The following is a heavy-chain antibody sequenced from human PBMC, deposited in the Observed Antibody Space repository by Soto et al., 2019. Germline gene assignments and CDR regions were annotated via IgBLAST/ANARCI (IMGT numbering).Heavy chain of an antibody. CDR1: GFTFSDYY. D-gene: IGHD6-13*01. CDR2: ISTTSDYT. J-gene: IGHJ4*02. CDR3: ARDRDLTSSWSFDY. V-gene: IGHV3-11*06. Sequence: GGSLRLSCAASGFTFSDYYMTWIRQAPGEGLEWVSYISTTSDYTNYADSVKGRFTISRDNAKNSLYLQMNSLRAEDTAVYYCARDRDLTSSWSFDYWGQGTLVTVS.